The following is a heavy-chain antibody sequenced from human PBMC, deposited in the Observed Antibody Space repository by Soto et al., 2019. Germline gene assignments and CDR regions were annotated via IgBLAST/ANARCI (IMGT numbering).Heavy chain of an antibody. Sequence: PGGSLRLSCAASGFTFSSYGMHWVRQAPGKGLEWVAVISYDGSNKYYADSVKGRFTISRDNSKNTLYLQMNSLRAEDTAVYYCAKDQRFGTHYYDSSGYYGMDVWGQGTTVTVSS. CDR2: ISYDGSNK. V-gene: IGHV3-30*18. CDR1: GFTFSSYG. CDR3: AKDQRFGTHYYDSSGYYGMDV. D-gene: IGHD3-22*01. J-gene: IGHJ6*02.